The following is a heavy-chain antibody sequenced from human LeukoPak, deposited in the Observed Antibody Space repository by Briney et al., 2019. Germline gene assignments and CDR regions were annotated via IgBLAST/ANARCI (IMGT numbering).Heavy chain of an antibody. CDR3: ARVGEYGDYFLDV. V-gene: IGHV3-7*01. Sequence: PGGSLRLSCAASGFTFSSYWMSWVRQAPGKGLEWVANIKQDGSEKYYVDSVKGRFTISRDNAKNSLYLQMDSLRAEDTAVYYCARVGEYGDYFLDVWGKGTTVTISS. J-gene: IGHJ6*03. CDR1: GFTFSSYW. D-gene: IGHD3-10*01. CDR2: IKQDGSEK.